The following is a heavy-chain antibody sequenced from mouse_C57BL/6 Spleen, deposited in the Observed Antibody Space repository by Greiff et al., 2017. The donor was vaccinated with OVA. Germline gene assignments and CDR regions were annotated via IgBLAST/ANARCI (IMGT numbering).Heavy chain of an antibody. V-gene: IGHV1-69*01. CDR3: ARGMVTSFDY. Sequence: VKLQQPGAELVMPGASVKLSCKASGYTFTSYWMHWVKQRPGQGLEWIGEIDPSDSYTNYNQKFKGKSTLTVDKSSSTAYMQLSSLTSEDSAVYYCARGMVTSFDYWGQGTTRTVSS. D-gene: IGHD2-2*01. CDR2: IDPSDSYT. CDR1: GYTFTSYW. J-gene: IGHJ2*01.